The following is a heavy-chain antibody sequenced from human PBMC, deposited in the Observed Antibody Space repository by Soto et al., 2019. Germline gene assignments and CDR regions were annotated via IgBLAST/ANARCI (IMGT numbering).Heavy chain of an antibody. Sequence: VGSLRLSCAASGFTLSNYWMTWVRQAPGKGLEWVGSIKLDGSERYYVDSVKGRFTISRDNARNSLYLQMNSLRAEDTAVYYCARRSVIYNWFDPRGQGTLVTVSS. D-gene: IGHD3-16*02. CDR1: GFTLSNYW. J-gene: IGHJ5*02. V-gene: IGHV3-7*01. CDR3: ARRSVIYNWFDP. CDR2: IKLDGSER.